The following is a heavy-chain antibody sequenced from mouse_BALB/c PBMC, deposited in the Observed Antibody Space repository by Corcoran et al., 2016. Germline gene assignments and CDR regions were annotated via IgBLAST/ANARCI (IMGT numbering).Heavy chain of an antibody. CDR3: ARHAYSKYDGFAY. D-gene: IGHD2-14*01. CDR2: FYPRGGNI. V-gene: IGHV1-62-2*01. Sequence: VQLQQSGPELVKPGTSVTLSCKASGYTFTEYVIHWVKQRSGQGLEWIGWFYPRGGNINYNEKFRDKATLTADKSSSTVYMELSRLTSEDSAVYFYARHAYSKYDGFAYWGQGTLVTVSA. J-gene: IGHJ3*01. CDR1: GYTFTEYV.